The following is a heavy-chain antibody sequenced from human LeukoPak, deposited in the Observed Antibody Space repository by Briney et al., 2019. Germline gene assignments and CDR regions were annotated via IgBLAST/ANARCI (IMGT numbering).Heavy chain of an antibody. D-gene: IGHD4-17*01. Sequence: SETLSLTCAVSGGSISSSNWWSWVRQPPGKGLEWIGEIYHSGSTNYNPSLKSRVTISVDKSKNQFSLKLSSVTAADTAVYYCAKGETVTTTSFDYWGQGTLVTVSS. J-gene: IGHJ4*02. CDR2: IYHSGST. CDR1: GGSISSSNW. V-gene: IGHV4-4*02. CDR3: AKGETVTTTSFDY.